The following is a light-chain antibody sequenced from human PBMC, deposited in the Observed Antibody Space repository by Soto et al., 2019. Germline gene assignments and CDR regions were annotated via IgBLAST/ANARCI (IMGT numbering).Light chain of an antibody. CDR3: QTWGTGIQV. J-gene: IGLJ2*01. CDR1: SGHSNYA. Sequence: QLVLTQSPSASASLGASVKLTCTLSSGHSNYAIAWHQQQPEKGPRYLMKLNSDGSHNKGDGIPDRFSGSSSGAERYLTISSIQSEDEADYYCQTWGTGIQVFGGGTKVTVL. CDR2: LNSDGSH. V-gene: IGLV4-69*01.